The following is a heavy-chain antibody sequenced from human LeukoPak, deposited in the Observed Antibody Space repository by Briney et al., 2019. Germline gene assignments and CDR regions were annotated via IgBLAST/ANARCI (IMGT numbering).Heavy chain of an antibody. Sequence: GASVKVSCKASGYTFTSYGISWVRQAPGQGLEWMGWISAYNGNTNYAQKLQGRVTITADESTSTAYMELSSLRSEVTAVYYCAREVAVVVPAAMDGETDYWGQGTLVTVSS. CDR2: ISAYNGNT. D-gene: IGHD2-2*01. CDR1: GYTFTSYG. CDR3: AREVAVVVPAAMDGETDY. J-gene: IGHJ4*02. V-gene: IGHV1-18*01.